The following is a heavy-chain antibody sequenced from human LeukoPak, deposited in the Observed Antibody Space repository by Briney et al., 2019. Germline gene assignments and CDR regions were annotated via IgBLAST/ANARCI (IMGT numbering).Heavy chain of an antibody. Sequence: SETLSLTCTVSGGSISSSSYYWGWIRQPPGKELKWIGSIYYSGRTYYNPSLKSRVTISVDTSKGQFSLNLSSVTAADTAVYYCARLYYDSSGYYQICYFDYWGQGTRVTVSS. V-gene: IGHV4-39*01. CDR2: IYYSGRT. CDR1: GGSISSSSYY. J-gene: IGHJ4*02. D-gene: IGHD3-22*01. CDR3: ARLYYDSSGYYQICYFDY.